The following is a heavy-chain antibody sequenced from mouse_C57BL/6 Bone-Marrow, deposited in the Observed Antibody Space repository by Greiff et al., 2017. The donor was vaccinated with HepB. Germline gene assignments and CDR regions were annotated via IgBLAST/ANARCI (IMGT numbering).Heavy chain of an antibody. Sequence: EVKLVESGAELVKPGASVKLSCTASGFNIKDYYMHWVKQRTEQGLEWIGRIDPEDGETKYAPKFPGKATITADTSSNTAYLQLSSLTSEDTAVYYCARDYGSSYYAMDYWGQGTSVTVSS. CDR3: ARDYGSSYYAMDY. D-gene: IGHD1-1*01. CDR2: IDPEDGET. J-gene: IGHJ4*01. CDR1: GFNIKDYY. V-gene: IGHV14-2*01.